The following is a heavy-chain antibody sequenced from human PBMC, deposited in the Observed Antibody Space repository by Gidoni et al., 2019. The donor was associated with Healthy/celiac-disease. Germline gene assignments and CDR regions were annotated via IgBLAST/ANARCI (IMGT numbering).Heavy chain of an antibody. CDR2: FIPILGIA. V-gene: IGHV1-69*04. CDR3: ARLEDTAMVVANDAFDI. J-gene: IGHJ3*02. Sequence: QVQLVQSGAEVKKPGSSVKVSCKASGGTFSSYAISWVRQAPGQGLEGMGRFIPILGIANYAQKFQGRVTITADKSTSTAYMELSSLRSEDTAVYYCARLEDTAMVVANDAFDIWGQGTMVTVSS. D-gene: IGHD5-18*01. CDR1: GGTFSSYA.